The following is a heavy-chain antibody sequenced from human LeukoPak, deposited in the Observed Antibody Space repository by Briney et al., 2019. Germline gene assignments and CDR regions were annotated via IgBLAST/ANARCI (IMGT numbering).Heavy chain of an antibody. CDR1: GGSISSGSYY. V-gene: IGHV4-61*02. D-gene: IGHD3-22*01. Sequence: SQTLSLTCTVSGGSISSGSYYWSWIRQPAGKGLEWIGRIYTSGSTNYNPSLKSRVTISVDTSKNQFSLKLSSVTAADTAVYYCARVYYYDTTASAGGYYFDYWGQGTLVTVSS. CDR2: IYTSGST. CDR3: ARVYYYDTTASAGGYYFDY. J-gene: IGHJ4*02.